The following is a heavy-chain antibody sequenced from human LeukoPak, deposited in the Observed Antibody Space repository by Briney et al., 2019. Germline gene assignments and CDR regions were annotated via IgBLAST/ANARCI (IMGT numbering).Heavy chain of an antibody. D-gene: IGHD6-19*01. CDR3: ARDLIVGYSSGSPLDY. CDR1: GYTFTSYG. V-gene: IGHV1-69*13. J-gene: IGHJ4*02. CDR2: IIPIFGTA. Sequence: ASVKVSCKASGYTFTSYGISWVRQAPGQGLEWMGGIIPIFGTANYAQKFQGRVTITADESTSTAYMELSSLRSEDTAVYYCARDLIVGYSSGSPLDYWGQGTLVTVSS.